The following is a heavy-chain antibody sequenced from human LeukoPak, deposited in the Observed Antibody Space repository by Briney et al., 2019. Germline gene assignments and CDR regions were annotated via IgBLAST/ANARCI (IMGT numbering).Heavy chain of an antibody. CDR2: IIPIFGTA. J-gene: IGHJ4*02. CDR3: ARGVVGATTGAYSFDY. D-gene: IGHD1-26*01. Sequence: ASVKVSCTASGGTFSSYAISWVRQAPGQGLEWTGGIIPIFGTANYALKFQGRVTIIADESTSTAYMELSSLRSEDTAVYYCARGVVGATTGAYSFDYWGRGTLVTVSS. CDR1: GGTFSSYA. V-gene: IGHV1-69*13.